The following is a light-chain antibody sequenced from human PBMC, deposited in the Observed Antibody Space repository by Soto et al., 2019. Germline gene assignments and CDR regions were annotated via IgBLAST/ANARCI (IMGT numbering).Light chain of an antibody. CDR1: QGISSY. Sequence: IQLTQSPSSLSASVGDRVTITCRASQGISSYLAWYQQKPGKAPKLLIYAASTLQSGVPSRFSGSGSGTDFTLTNSSLQPEDFATYYCQQLNSDPITFGQGTRLEIK. CDR3: QQLNSDPIT. J-gene: IGKJ5*01. CDR2: AAS. V-gene: IGKV1-9*01.